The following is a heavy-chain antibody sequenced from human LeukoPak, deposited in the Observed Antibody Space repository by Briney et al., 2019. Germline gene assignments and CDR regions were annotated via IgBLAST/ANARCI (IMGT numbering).Heavy chain of an antibody. J-gene: IGHJ3*02. Sequence: SQTLSLTCTVSGGSISSGVYYWSWIRQPPGKGLERIGYIYYSGSTYYNPSLKSRVTISVDTSKNQFSLKLSSVIAADTAVYYCARWIQLWFKNLGRAFDIWGQGTMVTVSS. D-gene: IGHD5-18*01. CDR2: IYYSGST. V-gene: IGHV4-30-4*01. CDR3: ARWIQLWFKNLGRAFDI. CDR1: GGSISSGVYY.